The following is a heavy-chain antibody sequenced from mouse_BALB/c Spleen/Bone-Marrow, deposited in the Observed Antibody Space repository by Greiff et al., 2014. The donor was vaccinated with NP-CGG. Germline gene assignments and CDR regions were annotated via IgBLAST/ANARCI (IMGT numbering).Heavy chain of an antibody. CDR2: ISSGSSTI. V-gene: IGHV5-17*02. D-gene: IGHD2-1*01. J-gene: IGHJ4*01. CDR3: ARSDGNYDYAMDY. Sequence: EVQVVESGGGLVQPGGSRKLSCAASGFTFSSFGMHWVRQAPEKGLEWVAYISSGSSTIYYADTVKGRFTISRDNPKNTLFLQMISLRSEDTAMYYCARSDGNYDYAMDYWGQGTSVTVSS. CDR1: GFTFSSFG.